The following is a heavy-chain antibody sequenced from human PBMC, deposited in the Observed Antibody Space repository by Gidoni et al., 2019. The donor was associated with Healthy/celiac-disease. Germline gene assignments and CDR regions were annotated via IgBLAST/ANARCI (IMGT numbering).Heavy chain of an antibody. CDR2: IYTSGST. J-gene: IGHJ6*02. Sequence: QVQLQESGPGLVKPSQTLSRTCTVSGGSISSGSYYWSWIRTPAGKGLDWMGRIYTSGSTNYNPSLKSRVTISVDTSKNQFSLKLSSVTAADTAVYYCARGYNWNRPYYYYGMDVWGQGTTVTVSS. CDR3: ARGYNWNRPYYYYGMDV. D-gene: IGHD1-20*01. V-gene: IGHV4-61*02. CDR1: GGSISSGSYY.